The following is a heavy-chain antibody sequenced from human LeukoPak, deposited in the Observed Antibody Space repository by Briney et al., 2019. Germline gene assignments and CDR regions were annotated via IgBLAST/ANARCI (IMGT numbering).Heavy chain of an antibody. CDR3: ARDHFEPGVILDY. CDR2: ISYDGSNN. CDR1: GFIFSSYA. D-gene: IGHD3-9*01. J-gene: IGHJ4*02. Sequence: GGSLRLSCAASGFIFSSYAMHWVRQAPGTGLEWVAVISYDGSNNYYADSVKGRFTISRDNSKNTLYLQMNSLRAEDTAVYYCARDHFEPGVILDYWGQGNLVTVSS. V-gene: IGHV3-30-3*01.